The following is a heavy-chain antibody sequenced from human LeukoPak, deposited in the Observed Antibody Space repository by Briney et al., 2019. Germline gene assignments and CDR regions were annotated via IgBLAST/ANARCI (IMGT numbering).Heavy chain of an antibody. J-gene: IGHJ3*01. CDR2: IYPGDSDT. Sequence: GESLKISCKGSGYSFTNYWIGWVPQVPGKGLECMGIIYPGDSDTRYRPSFQGQVTISADKSISTAYLQWSSLKASDTAMYYCARSDSSSVRAFDVWGQGTMVIVSS. CDR1: GYSFTNYW. CDR3: ARSDSSSVRAFDV. V-gene: IGHV5-51*01. D-gene: IGHD6-6*01.